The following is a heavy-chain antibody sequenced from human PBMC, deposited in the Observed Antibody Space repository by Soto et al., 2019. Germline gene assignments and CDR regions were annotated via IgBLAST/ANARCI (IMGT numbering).Heavy chain of an antibody. Sequence: GGSLRLSCAASGFTFSDYYMSWIRQAPGKGLEWVSYISSSGSTIYYADSVKGRFTISRDNAKNSLYLQMNSLRAEDTAVDYCARVGLEWLLYGYYYYYYMDVWGKGTTVTVSS. CDR2: ISSSGSTI. V-gene: IGHV3-11*01. CDR3: ARVGLEWLLYGYYYYYYMDV. J-gene: IGHJ6*03. D-gene: IGHD3-3*01. CDR1: GFTFSDYY.